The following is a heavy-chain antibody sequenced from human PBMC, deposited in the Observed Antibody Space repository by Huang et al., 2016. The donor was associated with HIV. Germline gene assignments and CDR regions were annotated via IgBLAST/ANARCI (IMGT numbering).Heavy chain of an antibody. Sequence: QVQLVESGGGVVQPGRSLRLSCAAFGFTFSNYAMHWVRQAPGKGLEWVAVISYDGSNKYYTDSVKGLFTISRDNSKNALYLQMNSLRAEDTAVYYCARRAVAGIYYYYMDVWGKGTTVTVSS. V-gene: IGHV3-30-3*01. CDR3: ARRAVAGIYYYYMDV. CDR2: ISYDGSNK. J-gene: IGHJ6*03. D-gene: IGHD6-19*01. CDR1: GFTFSNYA.